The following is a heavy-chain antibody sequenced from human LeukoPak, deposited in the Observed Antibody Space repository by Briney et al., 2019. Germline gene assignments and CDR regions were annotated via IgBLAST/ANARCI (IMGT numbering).Heavy chain of an antibody. CDR1: GGSISSYY. CDR2: ISYSGST. CDR3: ARGSGGSCYDY. D-gene: IGHD2-15*01. V-gene: IGHV4-59*01. Sequence: SETLSLTCTVSGGSISSYYWSWIRQPPGKGLEWIGYISYSGSTNYNPSLKSRVTISVDTSKNQFSLRLRSVTAADTAVYYCARGSGGSCYDYWGQGTLVTVSS. J-gene: IGHJ4*02.